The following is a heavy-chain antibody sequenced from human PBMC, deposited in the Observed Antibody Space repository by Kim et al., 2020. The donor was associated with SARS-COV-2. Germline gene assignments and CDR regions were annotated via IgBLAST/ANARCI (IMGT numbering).Heavy chain of an antibody. D-gene: IGHD6-6*01. J-gene: IGHJ6*02. CDR2: ISSSSSYI. Sequence: GGSLRLSCAASGFTFSSYSMNWVRQAPGKGLEWVSSISSSSSYIYYADSVKGRFTISRDNAKNSLYLQMNSLRAEDTAVYYCARAIEYSKYYYYYGMDVWGQGTTVTVSS. CDR1: GFTFSSYS. V-gene: IGHV3-21*01. CDR3: ARAIEYSKYYYYYGMDV.